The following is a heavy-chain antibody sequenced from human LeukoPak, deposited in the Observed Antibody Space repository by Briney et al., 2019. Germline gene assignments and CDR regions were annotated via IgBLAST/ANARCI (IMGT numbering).Heavy chain of an antibody. D-gene: IGHD4-17*01. CDR1: GFTFTGYY. CDR2: IYSGGST. J-gene: IGHJ4*02. CDR3: ARNYGDYSGNADY. V-gene: IGHV3-53*01. Sequence: GESLRLSRAASGFTFTGYYMSWVRQAPGKGLEWVSVIYSGGSTYYADSVKGRFTISRDNSKNTLHLQMNSLRAEDTAVYYCARNYGDYSGNADYWGQGTLVTVSS.